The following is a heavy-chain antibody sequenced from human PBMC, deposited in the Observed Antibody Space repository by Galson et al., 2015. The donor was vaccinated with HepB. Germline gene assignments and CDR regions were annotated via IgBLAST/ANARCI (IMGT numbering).Heavy chain of an antibody. J-gene: IGHJ4*02. CDR1: GFTFSSYA. D-gene: IGHD6-19*01. CDR2: ISSNGGST. CDR3: VKGGSERYSSGWSLFDY. V-gene: IGHV3-64D*06. Sequence: SLRLSCAASGFTFSSYAMHWVRQAPGKGLEYVSAISSNGGSTYYADSVKGRFTISRDNSKNTLYLQMSSLRAEDTAVYYCVKGGSERYSSGWSLFDYWGQGTLVTVSS.